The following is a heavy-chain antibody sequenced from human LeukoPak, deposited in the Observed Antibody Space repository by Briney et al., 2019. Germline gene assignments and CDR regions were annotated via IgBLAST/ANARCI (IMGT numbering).Heavy chain of an antibody. CDR1: GFTFSSYW. D-gene: IGHD5-24*01. V-gene: IGHV3-7*01. J-gene: IGHJ6*03. CDR2: MKQDGSEK. Sequence: GVSLRLSCAASGFTFSSYWMSWVRQAPGKGLEWVANMKQDGSEKYYVDSVKGRFTISRDNAKNSLYLQMNSLRAEDTAVYYCARDDRRWLQHYYYYYMDVWGKGTTVTVSS. CDR3: ARDDRRWLQHYYYYYMDV.